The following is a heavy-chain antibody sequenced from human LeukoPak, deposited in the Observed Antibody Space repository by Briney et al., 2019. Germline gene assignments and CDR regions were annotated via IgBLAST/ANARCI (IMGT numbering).Heavy chain of an antibody. CDR3: ARGVYLGNGYYFDY. Sequence: SETLSLTCTVSGGSISSYYWNWIRQPAGKGLEWVGHIYTSGSTNYNSSLKSRVTMSVDTSKNQFSVKLNSVIAADTAMYYCARGVYLGNGYYFDYWGQGTLVTVSS. CDR2: IYTSGST. V-gene: IGHV4-4*07. J-gene: IGHJ4*02. D-gene: IGHD2-8*01. CDR1: GGSISSYY.